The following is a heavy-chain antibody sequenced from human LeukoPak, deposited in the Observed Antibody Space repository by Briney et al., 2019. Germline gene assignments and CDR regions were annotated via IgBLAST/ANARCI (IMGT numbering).Heavy chain of an antibody. CDR1: GYTFSGYY. V-gene: IGHV1-2*02. CDR3: ARDFVPYSGSLIFDY. D-gene: IGHD1-26*01. CDR2: INPNSGGT. Sequence: GASVKVSCKASGYTFSGYYMHWVRQAPGQGLEWMGWINPNSGGTNYAQKFQGRVTMTRDTSISTAYVELSRLRSDDTAVYYCARDFVPYSGSLIFDYWGQGTLVTVSS. J-gene: IGHJ4*02.